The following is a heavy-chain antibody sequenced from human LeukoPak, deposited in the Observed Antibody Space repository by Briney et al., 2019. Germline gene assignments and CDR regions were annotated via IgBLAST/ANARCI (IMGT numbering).Heavy chain of an antibody. CDR1: GGSISSDDYY. V-gene: IGHV4-4*07. Sequence: SETLSLTCTVSGGSISSDDYYWSWIRQPAGKGLEWIGRIYTSGSTNYNPSLKSRVTMSVDTSKNQFSLKLSSVTAADTAVYYCARDRRYYYGSGSYRTWFDPWGQGTLVTVSS. D-gene: IGHD3-10*01. J-gene: IGHJ5*02. CDR2: IYTSGST. CDR3: ARDRRYYYGSGSYRTWFDP.